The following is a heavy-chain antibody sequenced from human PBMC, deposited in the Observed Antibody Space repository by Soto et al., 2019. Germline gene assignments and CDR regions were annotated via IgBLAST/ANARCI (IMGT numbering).Heavy chain of an antibody. CDR2: IKPGTGDT. Sequence: AVQVCCKASGYSFTRHFIHWVRQAPGERLEWMGWIKPGTGDTKYLQKLQGRVTISRDTSANIVYMELSSLRSEDTAVYYFARGYYYDSSGYYLDHWGKGTLVTVSS. D-gene: IGHD3-22*01. V-gene: IGHV1-3*01. CDR3: ARGYYYDSSGYYLDH. J-gene: IGHJ4*02. CDR1: GYSFTRHF.